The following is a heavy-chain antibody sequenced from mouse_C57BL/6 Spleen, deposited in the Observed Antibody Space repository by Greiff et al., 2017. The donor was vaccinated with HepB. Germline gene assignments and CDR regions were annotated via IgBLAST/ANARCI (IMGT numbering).Heavy chain of an antibody. D-gene: IGHD2-4*01. Sequence: EVQGVESVAELVRPGASVKLSCTASGFNIKNTYMHWVKQRPEKGLEWIGRIDPANGNTKTAPKFQGKATITADTSSNTAYLQLISLKSEDTAIYYCARSYDYDRDYYAMDYWGQGTSVTVSS. CDR3: ARSYDYDRDYYAMDY. CDR2: IDPANGNT. V-gene: IGHV14-3*01. J-gene: IGHJ4*01. CDR1: GFNIKNTY.